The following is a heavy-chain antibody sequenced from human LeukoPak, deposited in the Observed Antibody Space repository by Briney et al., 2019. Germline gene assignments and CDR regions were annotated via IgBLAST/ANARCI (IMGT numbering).Heavy chain of an antibody. CDR1: GYTLTELS. V-gene: IGHV1-24*01. D-gene: IGHD3-22*01. J-gene: IGHJ6*02. Sequence: ASVKVSCKVSGYTLTELSMHWVRQAPGKGLEWMGGFDPEDGETIYAQKFQGRVTMTRDTSTSTVYMELSSLRSEDTAVYYCARDRYDSSGSYYYGMDVWGQGTTVTVSS. CDR3: ARDRYDSSGSYYYGMDV. CDR2: FDPEDGET.